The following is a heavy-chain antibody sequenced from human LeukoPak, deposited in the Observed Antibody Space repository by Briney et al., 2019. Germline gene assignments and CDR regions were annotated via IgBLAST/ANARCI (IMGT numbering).Heavy chain of an antibody. J-gene: IGHJ5*02. CDR2: INPSGGST. D-gene: IGHD6-6*01. CDR3: ARDGIFREYSSSSLPPWGFWFDP. Sequence: ASVKVSCKASGFTFTDYYLHWVRQAPGQGLEWMGIINPSGGSTSYAQKFQGRVTMTRDMSTSTVYMELSSLRSEDTAVYYCARDGIFREYSSSSLPPWGFWFDPWGQGTLVTVSS. V-gene: IGHV1-46*01. CDR1: GFTFTDYY.